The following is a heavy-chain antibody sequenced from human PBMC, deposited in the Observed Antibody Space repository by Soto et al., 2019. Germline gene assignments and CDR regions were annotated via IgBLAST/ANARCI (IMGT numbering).Heavy chain of an antibody. V-gene: IGHV2-5*02. Sequence: QITLKESGPTRVRPTQTLTLTCTFSGFSLSTSGVGVGWIRQPPGKALERLALSYWDDDKRYSPSLKNRLTIYKDASNSQVVRTTTSMAPTDTATYYYAHRASLHANWNGGYFDFWGQGALVTVSS. CDR2: SYWDDDK. CDR3: AHRASLHANWNGGYFDF. D-gene: IGHD1-1*01. CDR1: GFSLSTSGVG. J-gene: IGHJ4*02.